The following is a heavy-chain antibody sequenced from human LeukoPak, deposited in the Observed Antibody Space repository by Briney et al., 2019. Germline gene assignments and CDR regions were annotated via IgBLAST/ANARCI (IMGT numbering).Heavy chain of an antibody. CDR1: GGSISSSSYY. V-gene: IGHV4-39*01. J-gene: IGHJ4*02. CDR3: ARLDIVVVVAALRAPNDY. CDR2: IYYSGST. Sequence: SETLSLTCTVSGGSISSSSYYWGWIRQPPGKGLEWIGSIYYSGSTYYNPSLKSRVTISVDTSKNQFPLKLSSVTAADTAVYYCARLDIVVVVAALRAPNDYWGQGTLVTVSS. D-gene: IGHD2-15*01.